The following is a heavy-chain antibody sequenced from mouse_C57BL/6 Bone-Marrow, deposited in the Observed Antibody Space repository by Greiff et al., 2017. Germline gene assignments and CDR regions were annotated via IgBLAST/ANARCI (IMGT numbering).Heavy chain of an antibody. CDR2: ISSGSSTI. Sequence: EVQLQESGGGLVKPGGSLKLSCAASGFTFSDSGMHWVRQAPEKGLEWVAYISSGSSTIYYADTVKGRFPISRDNAKNTLFLQMTSLRSEDTAMYYCARRYYGSSFDYWGQGTTLTVSS. J-gene: IGHJ2*01. CDR1: GFTFSDSG. CDR3: ARRYYGSSFDY. V-gene: IGHV5-17*01. D-gene: IGHD1-1*01.